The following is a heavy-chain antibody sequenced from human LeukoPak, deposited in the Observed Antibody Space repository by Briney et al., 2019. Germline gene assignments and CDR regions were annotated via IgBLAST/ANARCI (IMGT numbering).Heavy chain of an antibody. J-gene: IGHJ4*02. V-gene: IGHV4-39*07. CDR1: GGSISSSSYY. CDR2: IYYSGST. Sequence: PSETLSLTCTVSGGSISSSSYYWGWIRQPPGKGLEWIGSIYYSGSTYYNPSLKSRVTISVDTSKNQFSLKLSSVTAADTAVYYCARHYVGGVIVQLDYWGQGTLVTVSS. CDR3: ARHYVGGVIVQLDY. D-gene: IGHD3-16*02.